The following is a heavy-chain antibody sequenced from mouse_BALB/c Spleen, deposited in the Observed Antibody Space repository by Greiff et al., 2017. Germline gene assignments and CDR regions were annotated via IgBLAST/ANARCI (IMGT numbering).Heavy chain of an antibody. J-gene: IGHJ1*01. CDR2: ISYDGSN. CDR3: ASGTGWYFDD. CDR1: GYSITSGYF. Sequence: EVQLQQSGPGLVKPSQSLSLTCSVTGYSITSGYFWYWIRQSPGNKLELLGYISYDGSNNYNPSLNNRISITRDTSKNQFFLKLNSVTTEDTATYYCASGTGWYFDDWGAGTTVTVSS. D-gene: IGHD4-1*01. V-gene: IGHV3-6*02.